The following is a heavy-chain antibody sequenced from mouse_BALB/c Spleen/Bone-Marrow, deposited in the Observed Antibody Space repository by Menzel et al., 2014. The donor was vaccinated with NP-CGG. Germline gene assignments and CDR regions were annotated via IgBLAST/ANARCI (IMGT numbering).Heavy chain of an antibody. J-gene: IGHJ2*01. CDR1: GYPFTDYI. CDR3: VRAPPITSVVTRGY. CDR2: IYPHTSDT. D-gene: IGHD1-1*01. Sequence: EVKLMESGPELVKPGASVKISCKASGYPFTDYIMHWVRQSHGKSLEWIGYIYPHTSDTGYNQKFKSKATLTVDISSSTAYMVLRSLTSEDSAVYYCVRAPPITSVVTRGYWGQGTTLTVSS. V-gene: IGHV1S29*02.